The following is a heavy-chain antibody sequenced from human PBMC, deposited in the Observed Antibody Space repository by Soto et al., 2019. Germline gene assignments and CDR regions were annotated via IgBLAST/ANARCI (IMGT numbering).Heavy chain of an antibody. CDR3: AHIVVAGLGYYFDY. D-gene: IGHD6-19*01. V-gene: IGHV2-5*02. Sequence: QITLKESGPTLVKPTQTLTLTCTFSGFSLSSTRMAVGWIRQPPGKDLEWLALIYLDDDKRYCPFLKSRLTIATDTSKNQVVLTMSNMDPVDTARYYCAHIVVAGLGYYFDYWGQGTLVTVSS. J-gene: IGHJ4*02. CDR1: GFSLSSTRMA. CDR2: IYLDDDK.